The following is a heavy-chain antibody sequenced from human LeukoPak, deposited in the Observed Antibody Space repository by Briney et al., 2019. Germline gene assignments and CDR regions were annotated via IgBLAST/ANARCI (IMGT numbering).Heavy chain of an antibody. D-gene: IGHD3-9*01. Sequence: SETLSLTCTVSGGSISSYYWSWIRQPPGKGLEWIGYIYYSGSTNYNPSLKSRVTISVDTSKNQFSLKLSSVTAADTAVYYCARRYYDILTGYGAFDIWGQGTMVTVSS. CDR1: GGSISSYY. CDR2: IYYSGST. J-gene: IGHJ3*02. CDR3: ARRYYDILTGYGAFDI. V-gene: IGHV4-59*12.